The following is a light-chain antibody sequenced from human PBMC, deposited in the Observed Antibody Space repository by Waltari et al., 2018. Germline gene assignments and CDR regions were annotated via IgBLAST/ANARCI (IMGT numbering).Light chain of an antibody. CDR2: EGS. J-gene: IGLJ2*01. V-gene: IGLV2-14*01. CDR3: SSYTSSSTLVV. CDR1: SSDVGGYHY. Sequence: QSALTQPASASGSPGQSITISCTGTSSDVGGYHYVSWYQQPPGKPPNLFIYEGSNRPSGVSNRFSGYKSGNTASLTISGLQAEDEADYYCSSYTSSSTLVVFGGGTKLTVL.